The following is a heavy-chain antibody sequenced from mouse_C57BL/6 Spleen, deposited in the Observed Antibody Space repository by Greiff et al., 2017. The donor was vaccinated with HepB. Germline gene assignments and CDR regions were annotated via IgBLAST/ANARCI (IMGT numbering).Heavy chain of an antibody. CDR1: GYTFTDYY. J-gene: IGHJ2*01. D-gene: IGHD1-1*01. CDR3: ARWEDYGSRRYFDY. Sequence: QVQLQQSGAELVRPGASVKLSCKASGYTFTDYYINWVKQRPGQGLEWIARIYPGSGNTYYNEKFKGKATLTAEKSSSTAYMQLSSLTSEDSAVYFCARWEDYGSRRYFDYWGQGTTLTVSS. V-gene: IGHV1-76*01. CDR2: IYPGSGNT.